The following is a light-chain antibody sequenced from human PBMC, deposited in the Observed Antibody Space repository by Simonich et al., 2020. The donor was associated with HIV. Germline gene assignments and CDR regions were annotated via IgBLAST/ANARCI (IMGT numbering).Light chain of an antibody. CDR1: QRVSSN. CDR2: GAS. J-gene: IGKJ4*01. Sequence: EIVMTQSPATLSVSPGERATLSCRASQRVSSNLAWYQQKPGQAPRLLIYGASTRATGIPARFSGSGSGTDFTLTISSMQSEDFAIFYCQQYNNWPQTFGGGTKVEI. CDR3: QQYNNWPQT. V-gene: IGKV3-15*01.